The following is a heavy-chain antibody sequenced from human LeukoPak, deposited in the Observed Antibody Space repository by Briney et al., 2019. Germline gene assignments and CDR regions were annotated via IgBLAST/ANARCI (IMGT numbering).Heavy chain of an antibody. D-gene: IGHD3-22*01. J-gene: IGHJ4*02. CDR2: ISAYNGNT. CDR3: ARDGYYDSSGYYAD. Sequence: ASVKVSCKASGYTFTSYGISWVRQAPGQGLEWMGWISAYNGNTNYAQKPQGRVTMTTDTSTSTAYMELRSLRSDDTAVYYCARDGYYDSSGYYADWGQGTLVTVSS. CDR1: GYTFTSYG. V-gene: IGHV1-18*01.